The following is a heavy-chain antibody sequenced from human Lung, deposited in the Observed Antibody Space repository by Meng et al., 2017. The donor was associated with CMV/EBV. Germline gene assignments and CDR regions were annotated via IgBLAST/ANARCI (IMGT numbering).Heavy chain of an antibody. CDR2: IIPNSGGA. Sequence: ASVKVSXKASGYSFTGYYMHWVRQAPGQGLEWMGWIIPNSGGANYAQKFQGRATMTRDTSISTAYMELSSLRSDDTAIYYCARVYCSGGTCYDAFDIWGQGTXVTVSS. D-gene: IGHD2-15*01. V-gene: IGHV1-2*02. CDR3: ARVYCSGGTCYDAFDI. CDR1: GYSFTGYY. J-gene: IGHJ3*02.